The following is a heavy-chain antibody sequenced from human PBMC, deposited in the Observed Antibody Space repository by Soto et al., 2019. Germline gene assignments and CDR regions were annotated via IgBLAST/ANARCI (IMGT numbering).Heavy chain of an antibody. J-gene: IGHJ6*02. D-gene: IGHD2-2*01. CDR1: GGTFGSYA. CDR3: ARSQGSSTSLEIYYYYYYGMDV. V-gene: IGHV1-69*01. Sequence: QVQLVQSGAEVKKPGSSVKVSCKASGGTFGSYAISWVRQAPGQGLEWMGGIIPIPGTANYAQRFRGRVTIAADASTGTAYMELSSLRSEDTAVYYCARSQGSSTSLEIYYYYYYGMDVWGQGTTVTVSS. CDR2: IIPIPGTA.